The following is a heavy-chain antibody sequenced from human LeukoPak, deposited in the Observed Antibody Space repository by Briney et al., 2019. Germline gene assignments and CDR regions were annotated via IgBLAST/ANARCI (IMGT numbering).Heavy chain of an antibody. Sequence: RGEALKISCKGSGYSCTSYWIGWVRQMPGKGLEWMGIIYPGYSDTRYSPSFQGQVTFSVDTSTSTVYLQWSSLKASDTAIYYCARFALSSSIDYWGQGTLVTVSP. CDR3: ARFALSSSIDY. J-gene: IGHJ4*02. V-gene: IGHV5-51*01. CDR1: GYSCTSYW. CDR2: IYPGYSDT. D-gene: IGHD6-13*01.